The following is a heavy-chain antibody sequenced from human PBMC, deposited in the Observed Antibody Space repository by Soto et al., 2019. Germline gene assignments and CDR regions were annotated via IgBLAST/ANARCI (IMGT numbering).Heavy chain of an antibody. J-gene: IGHJ6*02. CDR3: AAAHYDILTGYYYYGMDV. CDR1: GFTFTSSA. CDR2: IVVGSGNT. D-gene: IGHD3-9*01. V-gene: IGHV1-58*01. Sequence: QMQLVQSGPEVKKPGTSVKVSCKASGFTFTSSAVQWVRQARGQRLEWIGWIVVGSGNTNYAQKFQERVTITRDMSTSTAYMELSSLRSADTAVYYCAAAHYDILTGYYYYGMDVWGQGTTVTVCS.